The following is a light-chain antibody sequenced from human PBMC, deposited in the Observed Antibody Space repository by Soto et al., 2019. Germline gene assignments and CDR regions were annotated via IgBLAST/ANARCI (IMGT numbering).Light chain of an antibody. CDR3: CSYAGSRV. Sequence: QAASVSGSPGQSITISCTGTSSDVGSYNLVSWYQQHPGKAPKLMIYEGSKRPSGVSNRFSGSKSGNMASLTISGLQAEDEADYYCCSYAGSRVFGGGTKLTVL. J-gene: IGLJ3*02. CDR2: EGS. CDR1: SSDVGSYNL. V-gene: IGLV2-23*01.